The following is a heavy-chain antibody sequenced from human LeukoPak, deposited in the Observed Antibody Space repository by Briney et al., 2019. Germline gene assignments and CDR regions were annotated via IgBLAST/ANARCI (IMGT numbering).Heavy chain of an antibody. CDR3: ARDPDYGTKRFDF. CDR2: MNPNSGNT. CDR1: GYTFTSYD. D-gene: IGHD4-17*01. J-gene: IGHJ4*02. Sequence: ASVKVSCKASGYTFTSYDINWVRQAPGQGLEWMGWMNPNSGNTGYAQKFQGRVTMTRNTSISTAYMELSSLRSEDTAVYYCARDPDYGTKRFDFWGQGAMVTVSS. V-gene: IGHV1-8*01.